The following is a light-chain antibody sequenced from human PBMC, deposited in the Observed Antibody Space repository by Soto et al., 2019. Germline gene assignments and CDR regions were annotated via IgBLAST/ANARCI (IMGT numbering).Light chain of an antibody. CDR3: QQYGSSPTWT. CDR2: GTS. Sequence: EIVLTQSPGTLSLSAGERATLSCRASQSVSTSYLAWYQHKPGQAPRLLIYGTSSRATGIPDRFSGSGSGTDFTLTISRLETEDFAVYYGQQYGSSPTWTFGQGTKVDIK. V-gene: IGKV3-20*01. J-gene: IGKJ1*01. CDR1: QSVSTSY.